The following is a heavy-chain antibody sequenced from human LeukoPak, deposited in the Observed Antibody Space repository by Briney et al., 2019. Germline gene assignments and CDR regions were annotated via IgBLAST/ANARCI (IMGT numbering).Heavy chain of an antibody. CDR2: ISGSGGST. CDR1: GFTFSSYA. V-gene: IGHV3-23*01. Sequence: GGSLRLSCAASGFTFSSYAMSWVRQAPGKGLEWVSVISGSGGSTNYADSVKGRFTISRDNSKNTLYLQMNSLRVEDTAVYYCAKVKFPSLTGLIDYWGQGTLVTVSS. CDR3: AKVKFPSLTGLIDY. D-gene: IGHD3-9*01. J-gene: IGHJ4*02.